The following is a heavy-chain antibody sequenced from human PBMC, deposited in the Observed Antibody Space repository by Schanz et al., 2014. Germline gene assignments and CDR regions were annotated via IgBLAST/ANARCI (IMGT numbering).Heavy chain of an antibody. Sequence: EVQLVESGGGLVQPGGSLRLSCAASGFTFSSYSMNWVRQAPGKGLEWVSYISSSSSTRYYADSVKGRFTISRDNSNKTVDLQMNSLRVEDTAVYFCVSQTGSPNYWGQGTLVTVSS. CDR2: ISSSSSTR. CDR1: GFTFSSYS. J-gene: IGHJ4*02. CDR3: VSQTGSPNY. D-gene: IGHD6-13*01. V-gene: IGHV3-48*04.